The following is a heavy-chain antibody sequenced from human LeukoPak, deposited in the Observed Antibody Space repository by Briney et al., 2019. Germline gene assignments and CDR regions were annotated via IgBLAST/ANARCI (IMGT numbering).Heavy chain of an antibody. Sequence: SETLSLTCTVSGGSISSYYWSWIRLPPGKGLEWIGYIYYTGATYYNPSLKSRVTISLDTSKNQFSLKLSSATAADAAVYYCARAGYSYGTGYYFDYWGQGALVTVSS. J-gene: IGHJ4*02. D-gene: IGHD5-18*01. V-gene: IGHV4-59*01. CDR1: GGSISSYY. CDR3: ARAGYSYGTGYYFDY. CDR2: IYYTGAT.